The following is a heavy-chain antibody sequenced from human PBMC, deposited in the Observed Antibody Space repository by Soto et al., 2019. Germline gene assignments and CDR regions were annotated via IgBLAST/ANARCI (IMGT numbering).Heavy chain of an antibody. CDR3: ARHYAVVLYYFDY. V-gene: IGHV4-59*08. CDR2: IYSGNT. D-gene: IGHD2-15*01. J-gene: IGHJ4*02. CDR1: GGSISGYY. Sequence: SETLSLTCTISGGSISGYYWTWIRQSPGKGLEYIGYIYSGNTNYNPSLNSRVTISVDTSKNQFSLKLSSVTAADTAVYYCARHYAVVLYYFDYWGQGTLVTVSS.